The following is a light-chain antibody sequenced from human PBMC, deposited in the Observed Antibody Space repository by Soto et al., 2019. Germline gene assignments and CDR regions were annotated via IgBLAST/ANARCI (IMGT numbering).Light chain of an antibody. V-gene: IGLV2-23*01. CDR1: SSDVGSYNL. CDR3: CSYAGSSAWV. Sequence: QSALTQPASVSGSPGQSITISCTGTSSDVGSYNLVSWYQQHPGKAPKLMIYEGSKRPSGVSNRFSGSKSGNTASLTISGLHAEDEDDYYCCSYAGSSAWVFGGGTKVTVL. CDR2: EGS. J-gene: IGLJ3*02.